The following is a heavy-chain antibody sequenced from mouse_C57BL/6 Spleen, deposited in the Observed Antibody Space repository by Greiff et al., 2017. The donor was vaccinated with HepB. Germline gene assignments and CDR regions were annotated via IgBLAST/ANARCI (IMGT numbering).Heavy chain of an antibody. V-gene: IGHV3-6*01. Sequence: EVKLMESGPGLVKPSQSLSLTCSVTGYSITSGYYWNWIRQFPGNKLEWMGYISYDGSNNYNPSLKNRISITRDTSKNQFFLKLNSVTTEDTATYYCARWGYAMDYWGQGTSVTVSS. CDR1: GYSITSGYY. J-gene: IGHJ4*01. CDR3: ARWGYAMDY. CDR2: ISYDGSN.